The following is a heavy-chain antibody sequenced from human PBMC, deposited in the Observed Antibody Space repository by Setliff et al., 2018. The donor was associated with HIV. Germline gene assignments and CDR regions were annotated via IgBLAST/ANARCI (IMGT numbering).Heavy chain of an antibody. CDR2: IYYSGST. CDR1: GGSISSGGYY. D-gene: IGHD3-22*01. V-gene: IGHV4-31*03. J-gene: IGHJ4*02. Sequence: SETLSLTCTVFGGSISSGGYYWSWIRQHPGKGLEWIGYIYYSGSTYYNPSLKSRVTISVDTSKNQFSLKLSSVTAADTAVFYCARGTLYYYDTGGYSYFDYWGQGTLVTVSS. CDR3: ARGTLYYYDTGGYSYFDY.